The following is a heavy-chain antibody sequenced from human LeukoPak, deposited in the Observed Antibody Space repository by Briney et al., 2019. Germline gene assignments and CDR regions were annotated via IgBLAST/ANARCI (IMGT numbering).Heavy chain of an antibody. D-gene: IGHD2-21*02. CDR1: GFTFSNAW. CDR3: ARDPVVTGPLDY. CDR2: ISSSSSYI. Sequence: GGSLRLSCAASGFTFSNAWMNWVRQAPGKGLEWVSSISSSSSYIYYADSVKGRFTISRDNAKNSLYLQMNSLRAEDTAVYYCARDPVVTGPLDYWGQGTLVTVSS. J-gene: IGHJ4*02. V-gene: IGHV3-21*01.